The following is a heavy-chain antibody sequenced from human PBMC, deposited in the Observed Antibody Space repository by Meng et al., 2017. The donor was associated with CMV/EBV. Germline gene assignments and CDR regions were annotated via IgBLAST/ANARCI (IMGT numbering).Heavy chain of an antibody. Sequence: GESLKISCAASGFTFSNAWMSWGRQAPGKGLEWVGRIKSKTDGGTTDYAAPVKGRFTISRDDSKNTLYLQMNSLTTEDTAVYYCARDRVKYQLLSHYYYGMDVWGQGTTVTVSS. CDR3: ARDRVKYQLLSHYYYGMDV. D-gene: IGHD2-2*01. V-gene: IGHV3-15*01. CDR1: GFTFSNAW. CDR2: IKSKTDGGTT. J-gene: IGHJ6*02.